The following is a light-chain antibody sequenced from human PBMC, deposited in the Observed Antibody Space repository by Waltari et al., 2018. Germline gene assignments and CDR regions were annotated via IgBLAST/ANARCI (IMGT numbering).Light chain of an antibody. CDR3: QELNIFPLT. V-gene: IGKV1-9*01. CDR1: QAINGY. CDR2: DTS. J-gene: IGKJ4*01. Sequence: DIQLTQSPSLLSASVGDRVPITCRASQAINGYLAWYLVRSGRAPKLLIYDTSTLQSGVPSRFSGSESGTDFTLTISTLQPEDFATYYCQELNIFPLTFGGGTKVEIK.